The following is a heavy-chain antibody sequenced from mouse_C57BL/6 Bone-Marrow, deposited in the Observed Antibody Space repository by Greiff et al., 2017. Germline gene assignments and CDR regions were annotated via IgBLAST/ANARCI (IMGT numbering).Heavy chain of an antibody. CDR1: GFTFSSYG. CDR2: ISSGGSYT. V-gene: IGHV5-6*01. CDR3: ARPGDPYYFDY. Sequence: VKLVESGGDLVKPGGSLKLSCAASGFTFSSYGMSWVRQTPDKRLEWVATISSGGSYTYYPDSVKGRFTISRDNAKNTLYLQMSSLKSEDTAMYYCARPGDPYYFDYWGQGTTLTVSS. J-gene: IGHJ2*01.